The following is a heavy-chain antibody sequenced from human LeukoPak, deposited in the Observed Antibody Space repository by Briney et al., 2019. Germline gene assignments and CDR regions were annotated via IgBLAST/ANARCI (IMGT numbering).Heavy chain of an antibody. V-gene: IGHV3-21*01. Sequence: GGSLRLSCAASGFTFSGYTMNWVRQAPGRGLEWVSLITPSSSNTYYTDSVEGRFTISRDNAKNSLYLQMNNLRAEDTAVYFCARDQTSSWYFDLWGRGTLVTVSS. J-gene: IGHJ2*01. CDR1: GFTFSGYT. CDR3: ARDQTSSWYFDL. CDR2: ITPSSSNT. D-gene: IGHD1-7*01.